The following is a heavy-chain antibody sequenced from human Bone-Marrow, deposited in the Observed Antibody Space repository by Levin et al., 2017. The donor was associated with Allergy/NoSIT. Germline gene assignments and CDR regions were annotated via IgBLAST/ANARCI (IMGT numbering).Heavy chain of an antibody. CDR2: IYHNGNT. D-gene: IGHD3-3*01. Sequence: SQTLSLTCAVSGYSISSGYYWGWVRQSPEKGLEWIASIYHNGNTYYNPPLKSRVTISVETSKNQFSLKLSSVTAADTAVYYCARVRHTMSPPINWFDTWGQGTQVTVSS. CDR3: ARVRHTMSPPINWFDT. V-gene: IGHV4-38-2*01. J-gene: IGHJ5*02. CDR1: GYSISSGYY.